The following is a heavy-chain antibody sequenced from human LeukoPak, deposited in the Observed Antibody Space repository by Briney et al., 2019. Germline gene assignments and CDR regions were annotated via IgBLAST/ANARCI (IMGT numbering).Heavy chain of an antibody. CDR2: IYPGDSDT. CDR3: ATEIMTTVTTYLTDY. CDR1: GYSFTSYW. Sequence: GESLKISCKGSGYSFTSYWIGWVRQMPGKGLEWMGIIYPGDSDTRYSPSFQGQVTISADKSISTAYLQWSGLKASDTAMYYCATEIMTTVTTYLTDYWGQGTLVTVSS. J-gene: IGHJ4*02. V-gene: IGHV5-51*01. D-gene: IGHD4-11*01.